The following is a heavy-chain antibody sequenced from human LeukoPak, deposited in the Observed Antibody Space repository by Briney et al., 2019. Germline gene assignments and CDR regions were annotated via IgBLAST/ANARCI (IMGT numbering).Heavy chain of an antibody. Sequence: PGGSLRLSCAASGFTFKIYSMNWVRQAPGKGLEWVSSISSSSSHMYYADSVKGRFTISRDNAKNSLYLQMSTLRAEDTAVYYCARDDTSVHFFDYWGQGTLVTVSS. CDR1: GFTFKIYS. D-gene: IGHD1-1*01. CDR3: ARDDTSVHFFDY. V-gene: IGHV3-21*01. CDR2: ISSSSSHM. J-gene: IGHJ4*02.